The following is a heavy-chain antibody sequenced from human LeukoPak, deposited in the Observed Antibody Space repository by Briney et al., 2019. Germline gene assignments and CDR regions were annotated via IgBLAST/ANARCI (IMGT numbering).Heavy chain of an antibody. CDR2: ISSSSSYI. CDR1: GFTFSNYS. V-gene: IGHV3-21*01. J-gene: IGHJ4*02. D-gene: IGHD6-6*01. CDR3: ARGPRAARLFDY. Sequence: GGSLRLSCAASGFTFSNYSMNWVRQAPGKGLEWVSSISSSSSYIYYADSVKGRFTISRDNAKNSLYLQMNSLRAEDTAVYYCARGPRAARLFDYWGQGTLVTVSS.